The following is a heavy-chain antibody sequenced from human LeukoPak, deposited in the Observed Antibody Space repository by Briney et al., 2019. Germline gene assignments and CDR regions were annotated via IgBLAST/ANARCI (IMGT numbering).Heavy chain of an antibody. J-gene: IGHJ4*02. Sequence: GGSLRLSCTASGVTFSSSGMHWVRQAPGKGPEWVAIISYDGRDKYYADSVKGRFTISRDNPKNTLFLQMNSLRAEDTAVYYCAKDPSSSWSLYYFDYWGQGTLVTVSS. V-gene: IGHV3-30*18. CDR2: ISYDGRDK. CDR1: GVTFSSSG. D-gene: IGHD6-13*01. CDR3: AKDPSSSWSLYYFDY.